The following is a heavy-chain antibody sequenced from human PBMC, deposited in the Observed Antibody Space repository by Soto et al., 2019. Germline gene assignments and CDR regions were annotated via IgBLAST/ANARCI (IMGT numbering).Heavy chain of an antibody. D-gene: IGHD3-10*02. CDR3: ARGVPWFDP. CDR1: GFTFSSYG. V-gene: IGHV3-33*01. CDR2: IWYDGSNK. Sequence: LRLSCAASGFTFSSYGMHWVRQAPGKGLEWVAVIWYDGSNKYYADSVKGRFTISRDNSKNTLYLQMSSLRAEDTAVYYCARGVPWFDPWGQGTLVTVSS. J-gene: IGHJ5*02.